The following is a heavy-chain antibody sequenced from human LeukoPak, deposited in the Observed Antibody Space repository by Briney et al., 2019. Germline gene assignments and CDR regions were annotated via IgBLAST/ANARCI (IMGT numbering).Heavy chain of an antibody. D-gene: IGHD6-13*01. V-gene: IGHV4-59*01. J-gene: IGHJ4*02. CDR2: IYDSGSA. CDR3: SRYSSSYGLDH. Sequence: SETLSLTCIVSGGSISRYSWSWIRQPPGKGLEWIGYIYDSGSANYNPSLKSRVTVSVDTSKNQFSLKLSSVTAADTAVYYCSRYSSSYGLDHWGQGTLVTVSS. CDR1: GGSISRYS.